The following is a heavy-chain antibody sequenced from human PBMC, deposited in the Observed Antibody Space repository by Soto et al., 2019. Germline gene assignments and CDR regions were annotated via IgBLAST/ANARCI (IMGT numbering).Heavy chain of an antibody. V-gene: IGHV1-3*01. CDR3: ARDPRGYHFWSSYPDY. CDR2: INADTGNT. CDR1: RYTFSSYA. D-gene: IGHD3-3*01. Sequence: ASVKVSCKTSRYTFSSYAMHWMRQAPGQRPEWVGWINADTGNTKYSQNFQGRVTITRDISARTAYMELSSLRSEDTAVYYCARDPRGYHFWSSYPDYWGQGTLVTVS. J-gene: IGHJ4*02.